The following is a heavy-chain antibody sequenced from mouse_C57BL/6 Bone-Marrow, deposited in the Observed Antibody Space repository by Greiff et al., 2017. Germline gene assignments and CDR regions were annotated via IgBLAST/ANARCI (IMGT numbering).Heavy chain of an antibody. CDR3: ARGLGFAD. V-gene: IGHV1-69*01. D-gene: IGHD3-3*01. CDR2: IDPSDSYT. J-gene: IGHJ3*01. Sequence: QVQLQQPGAELVMPGASVKLSCKASGYTFTSYCMHWVKQRPGQGLEWIGEIDPSDSYTNYNQKFKGKSTLTVDTSSSTAYMQLSSLTSEDTAVYYCARGLGFADWGTGTLVTVSA. CDR1: GYTFTSYC.